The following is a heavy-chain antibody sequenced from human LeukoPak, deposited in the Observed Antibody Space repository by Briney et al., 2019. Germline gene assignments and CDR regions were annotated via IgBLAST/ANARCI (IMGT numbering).Heavy chain of an antibody. J-gene: IGHJ3*02. CDR1: GGTFSSYA. CDR2: IIPIFGTA. V-gene: IGHV1-69*13. Sequence: SVKVSCKASGGTFSSYAISWVRQAPGQGLEWMGGIIPIFGTANYAQKFQGRVTITADESTSTAYMELSSLRSEDTAVYYCARAAGDCSSTSCQYGDAFDIWGQGTMVTVPS. CDR3: ARAAGDCSSTSCQYGDAFDI. D-gene: IGHD2-2*01.